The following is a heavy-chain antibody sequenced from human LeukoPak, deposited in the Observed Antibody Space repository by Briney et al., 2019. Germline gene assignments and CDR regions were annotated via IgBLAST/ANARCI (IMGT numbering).Heavy chain of an antibody. Sequence: GASVKVSCKASGYTFTSYGISWVRQAPRQGLEWMGWINPNSGGTNYAQKFQGRVTMTRDTSISTAYMELSRLRSDDTAVYYCARVNRYYDSSGYSLNFDYWGQGTLVTVSS. D-gene: IGHD3-22*01. V-gene: IGHV1-2*02. CDR1: GYTFTSYG. J-gene: IGHJ4*02. CDR3: ARVNRYYDSSGYSLNFDY. CDR2: INPNSGGT.